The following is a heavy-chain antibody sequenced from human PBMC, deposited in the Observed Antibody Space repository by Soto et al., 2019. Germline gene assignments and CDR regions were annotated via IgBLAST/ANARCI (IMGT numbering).Heavy chain of an antibody. CDR2: IYAGDSDT. D-gene: IGHD3-9*01. CDR1: GYTFTTYW. CDR3: ARRSYDVLTEYYGDDDFDI. V-gene: IGHV5-51*03. J-gene: IGHJ3*02. Sequence: EVQLVQSGAEVKKPGESLKISCQGSGYTFTTYWIGWVRQVPGKGLEWMGIIYAGDSDTRYSPPFQGQVTISADKSINTAYQQWSSLKASDTAIYYCARRSYDVLTEYYGDDDFDIWGQGTMVIVSS.